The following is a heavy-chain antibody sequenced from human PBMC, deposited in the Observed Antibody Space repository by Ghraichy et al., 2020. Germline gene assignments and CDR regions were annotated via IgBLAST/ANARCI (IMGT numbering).Heavy chain of an antibody. CDR3: ARDRSGTITIFGVRPVETRGD. CDR1: GYTFTSYA. Sequence: ASVKVSCKASGYTFTSYAMHWVRQAPGQRLEWMGWINAGNGNTKYSQKFQGRVTITRDTSASTAYMELSSLRSEDTAVYYCARDRSGTITIFGVRPVETRGDWGQGTLVTVSS. CDR2: INAGNGNT. D-gene: IGHD3-3*01. J-gene: IGHJ4*02. V-gene: IGHV1-3*01.